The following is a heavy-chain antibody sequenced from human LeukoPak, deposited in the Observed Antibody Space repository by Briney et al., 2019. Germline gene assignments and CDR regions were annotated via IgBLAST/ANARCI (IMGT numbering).Heavy chain of an antibody. CDR1: GATLHRFA. V-gene: IGHV3-23*01. D-gene: IGHD6-19*01. Sequence: PGGSLILSCAASGATLHRFAMSWVRQAPGKGLEWLAVTSGSEDSTHYADSVRGRFIISTDSSKKSLYLQMNSLRAEDTAVYYCTKDLMTGFSSGWYFGYWGQGILVTV. J-gene: IGHJ4*02. CDR2: TSGSEDST. CDR3: TKDLMTGFSSGWYFGY.